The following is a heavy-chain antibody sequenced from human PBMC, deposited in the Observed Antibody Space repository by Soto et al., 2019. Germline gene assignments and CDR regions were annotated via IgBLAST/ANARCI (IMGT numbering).Heavy chain of an antibody. J-gene: IGHJ4*02. D-gene: IGHD3-22*01. CDR1: GASISSGDYS. CDR3: ARLGHSGGYFPSYFDS. V-gene: IGHV4-30-2*01. Sequence: QLHLQESGSGLVRPSQTLTLTCAVSGASISSGDYSWTWIRQPPGGGLECIGCIYHSGKPYYNPSLKIRVTISVVRSKNQFFLVLNYVTAADTAVYYCARLGHSGGYFPSYFDSWGQGTLVTVSS. CDR2: IYHSGKP.